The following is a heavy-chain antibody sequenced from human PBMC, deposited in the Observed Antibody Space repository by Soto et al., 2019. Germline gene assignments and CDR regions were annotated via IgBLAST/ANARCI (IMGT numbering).Heavy chain of an antibody. CDR1: GYTFTGYS. CDR2: INTYSGNT. D-gene: IGHD4-4*01. V-gene: IGHV1-18*01. CDR3: AGSLQGATTNYASNWFDP. J-gene: IGHJ5*02. Sequence: GASVKVSCKASGYTFTGYSVTWVRQAPGQGLEWMGWINTYSGNTNYARKLQGRVTVTTDTSTNTVYMELRNLRSNDTAVYYCAGSLQGATTNYASNWFDPWGQGTLVTVSS.